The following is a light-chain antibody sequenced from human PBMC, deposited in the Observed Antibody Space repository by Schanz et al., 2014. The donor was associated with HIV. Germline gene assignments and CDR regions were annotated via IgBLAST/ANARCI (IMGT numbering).Light chain of an antibody. J-gene: IGKJ2*01. V-gene: IGKV2-28*01. Sequence: DIVMTQSPLSLPVTPGEPAFISCRSSQSLLHNNGYNYLDWYLQKPGQSPQLLIYLGSNRASGVPDRFSGSVSGTEFTLKISRVEAEDVGFYFCMQGTHWPQTFGPGTKLEIK. CDR1: QSLLHNNGYNY. CDR3: MQGTHWPQT. CDR2: LGS.